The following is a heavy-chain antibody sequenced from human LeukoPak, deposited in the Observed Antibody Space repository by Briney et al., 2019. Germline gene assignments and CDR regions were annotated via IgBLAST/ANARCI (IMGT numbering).Heavy chain of an antibody. D-gene: IGHD6-6*01. CDR1: GFTFSGFW. Sequence: GGSLRLSCAVSGFTFSGFWMSWSRQALGKGPEWVASINSDGSEGYYADVVKGRFTISRDNAKNSLYLQINSLRAEDTAVYYCARSSYSSSSSVWGQGTMVTVSS. J-gene: IGHJ3*01. V-gene: IGHV3-7*03. CDR2: INSDGSEG. CDR3: ARSSYSSSSSV.